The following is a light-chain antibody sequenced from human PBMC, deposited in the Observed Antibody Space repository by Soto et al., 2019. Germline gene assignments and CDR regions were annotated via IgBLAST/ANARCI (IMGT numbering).Light chain of an antibody. J-gene: IGLJ3*02. Sequence: QLVLTQPPSVSAAPGQTVTISCSGSTSNIGNNYVSWYQQLPGTAPKLLIFGNTERPSGIPDRFSGSKSGTSATLGITGLQTGDEADYYCGTWDGSLSARVFGGGTKVTVL. CDR2: GNT. V-gene: IGLV1-51*02. CDR3: GTWDGSLSARV. CDR1: TSNIGNNY.